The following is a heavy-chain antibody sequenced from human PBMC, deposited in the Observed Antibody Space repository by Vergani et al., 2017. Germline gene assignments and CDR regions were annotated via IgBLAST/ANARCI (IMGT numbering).Heavy chain of an antibody. D-gene: IGHD2-15*01. CDR2: IHTSGST. CDR1: GSSINSHNYY. CDR3: ARGSCLGGSCYKPLFDY. Sequence: QVQLQESGPGLVKPSQTLSLTCTVSGSSINSHNYYWSWIRQPAGKGLEWIGRIHTSGSTNYNPSLKSRVTMSEDTSKNQFSLNLTSVTAADTAVYFCARGSCLGGSCYKPLFDYWVQGILVTVSS. V-gene: IGHV4-61*02. J-gene: IGHJ4*02.